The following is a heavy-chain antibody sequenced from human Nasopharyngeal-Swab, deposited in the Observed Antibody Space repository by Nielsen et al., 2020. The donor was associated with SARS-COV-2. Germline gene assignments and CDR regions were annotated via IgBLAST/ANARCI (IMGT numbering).Heavy chain of an antibody. J-gene: IGHJ3*02. V-gene: IGHV1-46*01. CDR1: GYTFTSYY. D-gene: IGHD3-10*01. CDR3: ARDLYGSGSYNFGAFDI. CDR2: INPSGGST. Sequence: ASVKVSCKASGYTFTSYYMHWVRQAPGQGLEWMGIINPSGGSTIYAQKFQGRVTITVDESTSTAYMELSSLRSEDTAVYYCARDLYGSGSYNFGAFDIWGQGTMVTVSS.